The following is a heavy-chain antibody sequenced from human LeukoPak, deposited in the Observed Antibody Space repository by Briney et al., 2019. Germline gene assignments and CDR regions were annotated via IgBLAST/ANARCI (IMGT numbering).Heavy chain of an antibody. CDR3: ATTPYCTNGICYGRYFFDF. D-gene: IGHD2-8*01. J-gene: IGHJ4*02. CDR1: GFTFGTYA. V-gene: IGHV3-23*01. Sequence: GGSLRLSCAASGFTFGTYAMSWVRQAPGKGLEWVSAINSGGGNTYYADSVKGRFTISRDNSKNTLYLQMNGLRAEDTAVYYCATTPYCTNGICYGRYFFDFWGQGTLVTVSS. CDR2: INSGGGNT.